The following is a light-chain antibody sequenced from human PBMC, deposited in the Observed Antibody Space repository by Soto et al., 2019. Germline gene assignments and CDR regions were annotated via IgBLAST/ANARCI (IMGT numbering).Light chain of an antibody. CDR1: QSVRNNY. J-gene: IGKJ4*01. CDR3: QQYGSSALT. V-gene: IGKV3-20*01. CDR2: AAS. Sequence: EIVLTQSPGTLSLSPGERATLSCRASQSVRNNYLAWYQQRPGQAPRLLIYAASSRATGIPDRFSGSGSGTDFTLTISRLEPEDFAVYYCQQYGSSALTFGGGTKVDIK.